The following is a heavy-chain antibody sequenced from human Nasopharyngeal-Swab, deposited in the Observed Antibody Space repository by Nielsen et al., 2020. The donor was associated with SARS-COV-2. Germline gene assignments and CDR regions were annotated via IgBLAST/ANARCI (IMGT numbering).Heavy chain of an antibody. D-gene: IGHD2-2*03. CDR1: GFTFSSYA. Sequence: GGSLRLSCAASGFTFSSYAMHCVRQARGKGLEWGAVISYDGSNKYYADSVKGRFTIPRDNAKNSLYLQMNSLRAEDTAVYYCARDGYCSSTSCVSQSYYYYYGMDVWGQGTTVTVSS. V-gene: IGHV3-30*04. CDR2: ISYDGSNK. CDR3: ARDGYCSSTSCVSQSYYYYYGMDV. J-gene: IGHJ6*02.